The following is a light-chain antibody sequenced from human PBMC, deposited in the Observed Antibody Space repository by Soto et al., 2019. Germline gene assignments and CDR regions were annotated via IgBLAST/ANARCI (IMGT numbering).Light chain of an antibody. J-gene: IGKJ5*01. V-gene: IGKV3-11*01. CDR3: QQRHMWPIT. CDR2: DAY. Sequence: EIFLTQSPATLSLSAGEIATLSWRASQSVSSYLAWYQQKPGQAPRLLIYDAYNRATGIPPRFSGSGSGTDFTLTISSLEPEDSAVYYCQQRHMWPITFGQGTRLEIK. CDR1: QSVSSY.